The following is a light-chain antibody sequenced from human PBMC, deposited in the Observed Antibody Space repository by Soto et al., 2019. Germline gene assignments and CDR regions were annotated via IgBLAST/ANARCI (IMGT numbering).Light chain of an antibody. Sequence: DIQLTQSPSFLSASVGDRVTMTCRASLGISGYLAWYQQKPGKVPRLLIYSASSLQSGVPSRFSGSGSGTEFTLTISSLQPDDFATYYCQQYNSYSLTFGGGTKVEIK. CDR3: QQYNSYSLT. CDR2: SAS. CDR1: LGISGY. J-gene: IGKJ4*01. V-gene: IGKV1-9*01.